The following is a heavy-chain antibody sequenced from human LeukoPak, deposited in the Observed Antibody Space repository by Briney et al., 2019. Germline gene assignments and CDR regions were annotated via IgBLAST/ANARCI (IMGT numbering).Heavy chain of an antibody. Sequence: PGGSLRLSCAASGFTFSTYWMRWVRQAPGKGLEWVAYIKEDGSERDYVDSVKGRFTISRDNAKNSLSLQMNSLRAEDTAVYYCARGGSSWSYDFDYWGQGTLVTVSS. J-gene: IGHJ4*02. CDR3: ARGGSSWSYDFDY. CDR1: GFTFSTYW. CDR2: IKEDGSER. D-gene: IGHD6-13*01. V-gene: IGHV3-7*01.